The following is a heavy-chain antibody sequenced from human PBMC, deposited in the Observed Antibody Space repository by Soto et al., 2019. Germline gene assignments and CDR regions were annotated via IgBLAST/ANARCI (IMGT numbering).Heavy chain of an antibody. CDR1: GYTFTNNG. CDR3: ARGSTHYHMDV. J-gene: IGHJ6*02. CDR2: ISGNNANT. V-gene: IGHV1-18*04. Sequence: QVQLVQSGGEVRKPGASVKVSCKTSGYTFTNNGINWVRQAPGQGLEWMGWISGNNANTKYAQKFQGRVTLTTDTLTSTAFMELRSLRSADTAVFYCARGSTHYHMDVWGQGTTVTVSS. D-gene: IGHD1-1*01.